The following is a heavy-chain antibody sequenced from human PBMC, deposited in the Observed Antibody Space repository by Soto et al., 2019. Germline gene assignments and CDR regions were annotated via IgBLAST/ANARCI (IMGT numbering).Heavy chain of an antibody. CDR1: GFTFSSYG. V-gene: IGHV3-33*01. Sequence: GGSLRLSCAASGFTFSSYGMHWVRQAPGKGLEWVAVIWYDGSNKYYADSVKGRFTISRDNSKNTLYLQMNSLRAEDTAVYYCARRWAYYDSSGPRSADAFDIWGQGTMVTVS. CDR3: ARRWAYYDSSGPRSADAFDI. D-gene: IGHD3-22*01. J-gene: IGHJ3*02. CDR2: IWYDGSNK.